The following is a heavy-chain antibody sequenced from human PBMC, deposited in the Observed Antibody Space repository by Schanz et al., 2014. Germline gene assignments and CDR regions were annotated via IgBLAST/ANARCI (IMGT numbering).Heavy chain of an antibody. CDR1: GYTFNNYT. CDR2: IIPILGIA. D-gene: IGHD3-10*01. Sequence: QVLQVQSGSELKKPGTSVKVSCKASGYTFNNYTYVMIWVRQAPGQGLEWMGRIIPILGIANYAQNFQGRVTITADKSTSTAYMELTSLRSEDTAVYYCARAKRFGDMDVWGQGTTVTVSS. CDR3: ARAKRFGDMDV. J-gene: IGHJ6*02. V-gene: IGHV1-69*02.